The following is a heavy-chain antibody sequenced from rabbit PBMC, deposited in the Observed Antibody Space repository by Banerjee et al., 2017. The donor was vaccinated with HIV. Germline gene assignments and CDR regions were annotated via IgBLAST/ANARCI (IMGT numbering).Heavy chain of an antibody. D-gene: IGHD1-1*01. V-gene: IGHV1S7*01. CDR1: GFSFSNKA. CDR3: VRGASSSGYYSL. J-gene: IGHJ4*01. CDR2: IDLVFGTT. Sequence: EGSLKLSCTASGFSFSNKAVMCWVRQAPGKGLEWIGYIDLVFGTTYYASWVNGRFTISSHNAQNTLYLQLNSLTAADTATYFCVRGASSSGYYSLWGPGTLVTVS.